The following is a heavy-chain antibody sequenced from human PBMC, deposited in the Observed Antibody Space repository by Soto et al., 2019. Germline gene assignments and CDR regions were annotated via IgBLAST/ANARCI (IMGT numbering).Heavy chain of an antibody. CDR2: ISGSGGST. CDR1: GFTFSSYA. D-gene: IGHD3-22*01. CDR3: AKEGPNYYDSSGYLGEY. V-gene: IGHV3-23*01. Sequence: GGSLRLSCAASGFTFSSYAMSWVRQAPGKGLEWVSAISGSGGSTYYADSVKGRFTISRDNSKNTLYLQMNSLRAEDTAVYYCAKEGPNYYDSSGYLGEYWGQGTLVTVSS. J-gene: IGHJ4*02.